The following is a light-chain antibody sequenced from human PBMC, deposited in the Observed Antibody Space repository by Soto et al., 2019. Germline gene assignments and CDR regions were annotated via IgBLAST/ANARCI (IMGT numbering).Light chain of an antibody. CDR2: GAS. CDR3: QQYNNWPPYT. Sequence: EIVMTQSPATLSVSPGERATLSCRASRSVSSNLAWYQQKPGQAPRLLMYGASTRATGIPARFSGSGSGTEFTLTISSLQSEDFADYYCQQYNNWPPYTFGQGTKLEIK. J-gene: IGKJ2*01. CDR1: RSVSSN. V-gene: IGKV3-15*01.